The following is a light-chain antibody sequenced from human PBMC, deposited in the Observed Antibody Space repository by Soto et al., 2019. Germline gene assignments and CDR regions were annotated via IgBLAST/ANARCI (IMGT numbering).Light chain of an antibody. CDR3: MQALQTLPIT. J-gene: IGKJ2*01. CDR1: QSLLHSNGYNY. CDR2: LGS. V-gene: IGKV2-28*01. Sequence: DSVMTQSPLSLPVTPGEPASISCRSSQSLLHSNGYNYLDWYLQKPGQSPQLLIYLGSNRASGVPDRFSGSGSGTDFTLKISRVEAEDVGVYYCMQALQTLPITFGQGTKVDIK.